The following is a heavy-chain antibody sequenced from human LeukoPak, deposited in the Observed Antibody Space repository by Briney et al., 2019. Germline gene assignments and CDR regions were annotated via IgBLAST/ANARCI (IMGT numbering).Heavy chain of an antibody. D-gene: IGHD3-22*01. J-gene: IGHJ5*02. Sequence: SQTLSLTCAISGDSVSSNSAAWNWIRQSPSRGLEWLGRTYYRSKWYNDYAVSVKSRITINPDTSKNQFSLRLSSVTAADTAVYYCARRITMIVVFGVEQRNWFDPWGQGTLVTVSS. CDR1: GDSVSSNSAA. V-gene: IGHV6-1*01. CDR3: ARRITMIVVFGVEQRNWFDP. CDR2: TYYRSKWYN.